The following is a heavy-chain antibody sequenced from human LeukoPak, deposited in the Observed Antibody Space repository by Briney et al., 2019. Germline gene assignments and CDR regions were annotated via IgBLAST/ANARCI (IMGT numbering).Heavy chain of an antibody. V-gene: IGHV4-30-2*01. CDR1: GGSISSGGYY. CDR2: IYHSGST. Sequence: SETLSLTCTVSGGSISSGGYYWSWTRQPPGKGLEWIGYIYHSGSTNYNPSLKSRVTISVDTSKNQFSLKLSSVTAADTAVYYCARFGLPRYSSVTGFDYWGQGTLVTVSS. CDR3: ARFGLPRYSSVTGFDY. J-gene: IGHJ4*02. D-gene: IGHD5-18*01.